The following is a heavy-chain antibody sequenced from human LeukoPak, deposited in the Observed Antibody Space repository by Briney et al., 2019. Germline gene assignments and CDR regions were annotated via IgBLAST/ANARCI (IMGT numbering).Heavy chain of an antibody. CDR1: GFIIISYR. V-gene: IGHV3-23*01. D-gene: IGHD5-18*01. Sequence: GESLRLSCAASGFIIISYRMSWVRQAPGKGLEWVSAISGSGGSTYYADSVKGRFTISRDNSKNTLYLQMNSLRAEDTAVYYCAREGTWIQLSSWFDPWGQGTLVTVSS. CDR3: AREGTWIQLSSWFDP. J-gene: IGHJ5*02. CDR2: ISGSGGST.